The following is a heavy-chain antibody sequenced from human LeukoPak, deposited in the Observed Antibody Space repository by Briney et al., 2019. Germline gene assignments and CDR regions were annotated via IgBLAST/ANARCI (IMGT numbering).Heavy chain of an antibody. CDR2: IKPDGSEK. D-gene: IGHD1-26*01. Sequence: PGGSLRLSCTASGFIFSNYWMSWVRQAPGKGLEWVANIKPDGSEKFYVDSVKGRFTISRDNAESSLHLQMNSLRAEDTSVYFCTRTMGVTPFDNWGQGTLVTVSS. V-gene: IGHV3-7*01. J-gene: IGHJ4*02. CDR1: GFIFSNYW. CDR3: TRTMGVTPFDN.